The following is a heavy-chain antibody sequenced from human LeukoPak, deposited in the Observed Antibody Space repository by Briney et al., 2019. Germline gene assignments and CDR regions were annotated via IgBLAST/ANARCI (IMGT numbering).Heavy chain of an antibody. J-gene: IGHJ4*02. CDR3: ASGGINYDVLTGYYHSPIDY. CDR1: GGSISSGSYY. Sequence: PSETLSLTCTVSGGSISSGSYYWNWIRQPPGKGLEWIGYIYSSGSTYYNPALKSRVSISVDTSKNQFSLELRSVTAADTAVYHCASGGINYDVLTGYYHSPIDYWGQGTLVTVSS. CDR2: IYSSGST. V-gene: IGHV4-30-4*01. D-gene: IGHD3-9*01.